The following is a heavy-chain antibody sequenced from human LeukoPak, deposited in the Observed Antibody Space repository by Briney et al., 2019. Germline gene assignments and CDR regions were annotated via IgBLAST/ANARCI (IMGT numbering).Heavy chain of an antibody. D-gene: IGHD6-13*01. J-gene: IGHJ3*02. CDR2: INHSGST. V-gene: IGHV4-34*01. CDR1: GGSFSGYY. Sequence: PSETLSLTCAVYGGSFSGYYWSWIRQPPGKGLEWIGEINHSGSTNYKPSLKSRVTISVDTSKNQFSLKLSSVTAADTAVYYCARASNFPGRQLAPGDAFDIWGQGTMVTVSS. CDR3: ARASNFPGRQLAPGDAFDI.